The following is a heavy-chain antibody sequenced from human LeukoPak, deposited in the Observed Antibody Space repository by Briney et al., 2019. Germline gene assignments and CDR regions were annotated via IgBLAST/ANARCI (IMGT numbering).Heavy chain of an antibody. D-gene: IGHD3-22*01. V-gene: IGHV3-64D*06. Sequence: GGSLRLSCSASGFSFSSNSMHWVRQAPGKGLEYVSAISGNGGSTYYADSVKGRFTISRDNSKNTLYLQMSSLGAEDTAVYYCVKEGPGYYDSSGYFAYFDYWGQGTLVTVSS. J-gene: IGHJ4*02. CDR3: VKEGPGYYDSSGYFAYFDY. CDR1: GFSFSSNS. CDR2: ISGNGGST.